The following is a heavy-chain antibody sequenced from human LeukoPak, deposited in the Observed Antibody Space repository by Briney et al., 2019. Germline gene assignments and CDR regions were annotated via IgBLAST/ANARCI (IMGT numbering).Heavy chain of an antibody. CDR3: ARAPSLTYYDILTGYPDYYYGMDV. D-gene: IGHD3-9*01. CDR1: GFTFSSYG. CDR2: IWYDGSNK. J-gene: IGHJ6*02. Sequence: GGSLRLSCAASGFTFSSYGMHWVRQAPGKGLEWVAVIWYDGSNKYYADSVKGRFTISRDNSKNTLYLQMNSLRAEDTAVYYCARAPSLTYYDILTGYPDYYYGMDVWGQGTTVTVSS. V-gene: IGHV3-33*01.